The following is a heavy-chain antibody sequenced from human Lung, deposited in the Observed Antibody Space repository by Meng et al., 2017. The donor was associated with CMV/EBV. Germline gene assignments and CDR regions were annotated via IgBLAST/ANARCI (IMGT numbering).Heavy chain of an antibody. CDR1: STFTGYY. CDR2: INANSGAT. V-gene: IGHV1-2*02. CDR3: ARFNAIFYDSSGHYYDH. D-gene: IGHD3-22*01. J-gene: IGHJ4*02. Sequence: STFTGYYMHWVRQAPGQGLEWMGWINANSGATNYAQKFQGRVTMTRDTSVTTAYMELSRLRSDDTALYYCARFNAIFYDSSGHYYDHWGQGTLVTVSS.